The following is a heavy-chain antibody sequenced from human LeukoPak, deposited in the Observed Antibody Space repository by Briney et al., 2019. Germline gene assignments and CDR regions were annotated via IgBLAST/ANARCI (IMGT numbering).Heavy chain of an antibody. V-gene: IGHV1-8*01. J-gene: IGHJ6*02. CDR3: ARDRYNWNHGDGWYYYYGMDA. CDR2: MNANSGDT. D-gene: IGHD1-1*01. CDR1: GYTFTSYD. Sequence: GASVKVSCKASGYTFTSYDINWVRQATGQGLEWMGWMNANSGDTGYAQNFQGRVTMTRNTSISTAYMELSSLRSEDTAVYYCARDRYNWNHGDGWYYYYGMDAWGQGTTVTVSS.